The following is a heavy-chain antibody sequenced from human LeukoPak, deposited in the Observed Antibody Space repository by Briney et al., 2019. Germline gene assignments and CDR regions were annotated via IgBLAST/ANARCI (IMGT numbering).Heavy chain of an antibody. J-gene: IGHJ4*02. CDR2: VWRSGTT. CDR3: ARDKSLFYVVSSGYYQARDLYY. D-gene: IGHD3-22*01. Sequence: SETLSLTCTASSLTNGYQWGWIPQFPGKGLEWIGSVWRSGTTYNTPSLTPRVDISIAASTKQFSLKLSSVTAAATAVYYCARDKSLFYVVSSGYYQARDLYYWGQGILVTASP. V-gene: IGHV4-38-2*02. CDR1: SLTNGYQ.